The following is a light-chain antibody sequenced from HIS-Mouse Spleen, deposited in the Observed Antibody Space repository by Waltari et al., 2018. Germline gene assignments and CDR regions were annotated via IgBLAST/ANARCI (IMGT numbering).Light chain of an antibody. CDR2: GNS. CDR1: SSNTGAGYD. J-gene: IGLJ3*02. V-gene: IGLV1-40*01. Sequence: HSVLTQLPSVSGAPGQRVTIPCTGRSSNTGAGYDVHWHQQRPGTARKRLIYGNSNRPSGVPDRFSGSKSGTSASLAITGLQAEDEADYYCQSYDSSLSGSKWVFGGGTKLTVL. CDR3: QSYDSSLSGSKWV.